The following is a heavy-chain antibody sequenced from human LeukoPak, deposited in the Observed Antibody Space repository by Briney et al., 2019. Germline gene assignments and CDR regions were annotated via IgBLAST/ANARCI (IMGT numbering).Heavy chain of an antibody. CDR3: ARSTNYHGSRHGSCSPPN. Sequence: SETLSLTCAVYGGSFSYYYWSWIRQPPGKGLEWIGEINHSERTNSNPSLKSRVTISVATSNTQFTLSISSLTAASTAFYCCARSTNYHGSRHGSCSPPNWGPGTLVTVSS. CDR1: GGSFSYYY. V-gene: IGHV4-34*01. CDR2: INHSERT. D-gene: IGHD2-15*01. J-gene: IGHJ4*01.